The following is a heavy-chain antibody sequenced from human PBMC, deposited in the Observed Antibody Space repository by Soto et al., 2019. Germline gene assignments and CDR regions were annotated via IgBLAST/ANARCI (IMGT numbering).Heavy chain of an antibody. D-gene: IGHD3-10*01. V-gene: IGHV3-33*01. Sequence: QVQLVESGGGVVQPGRSLRLSCAASGFTFSSYGMHWVRQAPGKGLEWVAVIWYDGSNKYYADSVKGRFTISRDNSKNTLYLQMNSLRAEDTAVYYCARFILWFGESTVGWFDPWGQGTLVTVSS. CDR1: GFTFSSYG. J-gene: IGHJ5*02. CDR2: IWYDGSNK. CDR3: ARFILWFGESTVGWFDP.